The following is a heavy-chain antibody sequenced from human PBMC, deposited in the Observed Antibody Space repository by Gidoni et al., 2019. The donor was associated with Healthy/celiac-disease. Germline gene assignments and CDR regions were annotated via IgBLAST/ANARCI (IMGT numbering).Heavy chain of an antibody. V-gene: IGHV3-21*01. D-gene: IGHD6-13*01. Sequence: EVQLVVSGGGLVKPGGSLRLSCAASGFTFSSYSMNWVRQAPGKGLEWVSSISSSSSYIYYADSVKGRFTISRDNAKNSLYLQMNSLRAEDTAVYYCAGDGEGLEQQLVMFYWGQGTLVTVSS. J-gene: IGHJ4*02. CDR1: GFTFSSYS. CDR2: ISSSSSYI. CDR3: AGDGEGLEQQLVMFY.